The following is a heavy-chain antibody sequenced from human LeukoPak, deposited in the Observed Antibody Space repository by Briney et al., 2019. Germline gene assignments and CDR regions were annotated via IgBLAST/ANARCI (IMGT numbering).Heavy chain of an antibody. Sequence: ASVKVSCKASGYTFTSYGISWVRQAPAQGLEWMGWISAYNGNTNYAQKLQGRVTMTTDTSTSTAYMELRSLRSDDTAVYYCARLDILTGYEVYWGQGTLVTVSS. CDR2: ISAYNGNT. J-gene: IGHJ4*02. V-gene: IGHV1-18*01. CDR3: ARLDILTGYEVY. CDR1: GYTFTSYG. D-gene: IGHD3-9*01.